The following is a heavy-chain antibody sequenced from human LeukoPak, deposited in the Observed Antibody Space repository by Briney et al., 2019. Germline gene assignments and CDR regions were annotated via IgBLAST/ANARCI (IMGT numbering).Heavy chain of an antibody. Sequence: GGSLRLSCAASGFTFDDYAMHWVRQAPGKGLEWVSGISWNSGSIGYADSVKGRFTISRDNAKNSLYLQMNSLRAEDTALYYCAKEKYYDILTGPFDYWGQGTLVTVSS. V-gene: IGHV3-9*01. CDR2: ISWNSGSI. CDR3: AKEKYYDILTGPFDY. J-gene: IGHJ4*02. CDR1: GFTFDDYA. D-gene: IGHD3-9*01.